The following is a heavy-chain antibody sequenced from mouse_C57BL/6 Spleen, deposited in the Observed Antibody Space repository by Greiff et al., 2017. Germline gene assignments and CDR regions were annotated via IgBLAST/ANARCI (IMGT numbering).Heavy chain of an antibody. CDR3: ARISFYAMDY. CDR2: LWTGGGT. J-gene: IGHJ4*01. Sequence: VQGVASVPGLVAPSQSLSITCTVSGFSLTSYALSWVRQPPGKGLEWLGVLWTGGGTNYNSALKSRLSISKDNSKSQVFLKMNSLQTDDTARYYCARISFYAMDYWGQGTSVTVSS. V-gene: IGHV2-9-1*01. CDR1: GFSLTSYA.